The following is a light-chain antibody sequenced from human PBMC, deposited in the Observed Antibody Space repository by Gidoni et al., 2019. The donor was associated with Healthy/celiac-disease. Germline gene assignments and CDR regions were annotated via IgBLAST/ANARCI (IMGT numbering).Light chain of an antibody. V-gene: IGKV2-28*01. CDR2: LGS. J-gene: IGKJ3*01. Sequence: DMVMTQSPLSLPVTPGEPASISCRSSQSLLHSNGYNYLDWYLQKPGQSPQILIYLGSNRASGVPDRFSGSGSGTDFTLKISRVEAEDVWVYYCMQALKTPSFTFGPXTKVDIK. CDR3: MQALKTPSFT. CDR1: QSLLHSNGYNY.